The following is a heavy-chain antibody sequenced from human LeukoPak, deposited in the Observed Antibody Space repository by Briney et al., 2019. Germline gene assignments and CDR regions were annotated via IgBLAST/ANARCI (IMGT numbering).Heavy chain of an antibody. J-gene: IGHJ5*02. V-gene: IGHV4-39*07. CDR2: IYYSGST. D-gene: IGHD6-6*01. CDR1: GGSISSSSYY. CDR3: ARGGAAHPRAAGFDP. Sequence: PSETLSLTCTVSGGSISSSSYYWGWIRQPPGKGLEWIGSIYYSGSTYYNPSLKSRVTISVDTSKNQFSLKLSSVTAADTAVYYCARGGAAHPRAAGFDPWGQGTLVTVSS.